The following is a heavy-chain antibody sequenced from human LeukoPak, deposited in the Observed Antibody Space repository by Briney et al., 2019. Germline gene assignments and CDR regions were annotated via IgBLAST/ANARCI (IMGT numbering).Heavy chain of an antibody. D-gene: IGHD3-3*01. Sequence: GGSLRLSCAASGFTVSSNYMSWVRQAPGKGLERVSIIYSGGSTYYADSVKGRFTISRDNSKNTLYLQMNSLRAEDTAMYYCARTHTILGVVSYSDCWGQGTLVTVSS. CDR2: IYSGGST. CDR1: GFTVSSNY. CDR3: ARTHTILGVVSYSDC. V-gene: IGHV3-66*02. J-gene: IGHJ4*02.